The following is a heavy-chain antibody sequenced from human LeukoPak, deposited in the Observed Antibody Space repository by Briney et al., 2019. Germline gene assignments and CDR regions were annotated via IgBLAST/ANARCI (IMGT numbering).Heavy chain of an antibody. CDR3: ARLFHPALSGNYPFDY. CDR1: GGSISSGGYS. J-gene: IGHJ4*02. V-gene: IGHV4-30-2*02. Sequence: PSETLSLTCAVSGGSISSGGYSWSWIRQPPGKGLEWIGYIYHSGSTYYNPSLKSRVTISVDRSKNQFSLKLSSVTAADTAMYYCARLFHPALSGNYPFDYWGQGTLVTVSS. CDR2: IYHSGST. D-gene: IGHD1-26*01.